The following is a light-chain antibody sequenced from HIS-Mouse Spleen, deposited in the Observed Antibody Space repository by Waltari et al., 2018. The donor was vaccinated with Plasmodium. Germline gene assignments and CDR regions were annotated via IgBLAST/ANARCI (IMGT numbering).Light chain of an antibody. CDR1: RSHVAGSTY. CDR2: EVS. V-gene: IGLV2-14*01. J-gene: IGLJ1*01. CDR3: SSYTSSSTLNYV. Sequence: QSALTQPASVSGSPGQSITIPCPGPRSHVAGSTYVSSYQQHPRKAPKLMIYEVSKRPSGVSNRFSGSKSGNTASLTISGLQAEDEADYYCSSYTSSSTLNYVFGTGTKVTVL.